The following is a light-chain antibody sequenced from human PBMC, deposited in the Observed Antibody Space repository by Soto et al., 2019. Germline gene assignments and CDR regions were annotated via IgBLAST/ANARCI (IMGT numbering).Light chain of an antibody. CDR3: CSFAGSYTLL. J-gene: IGLJ2*01. Sequence: QSALTQPASVSGSPGQSITISCTGTSSDVGSYYLVSWYQHHPGKAPKLIIYEGTKRPSGVSDRFSGSKSGNTASLTISGLQAEDESEYYCCSFAGSYTLLFGGGTKLTVL. CDR1: SSDVGSYYL. V-gene: IGLV2-23*01. CDR2: EGT.